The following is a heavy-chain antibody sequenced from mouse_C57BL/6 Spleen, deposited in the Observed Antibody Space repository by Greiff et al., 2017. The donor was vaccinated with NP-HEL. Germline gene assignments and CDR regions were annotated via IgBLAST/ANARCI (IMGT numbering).Heavy chain of an antibody. CDR1: GFTFSSYA. CDR3: ARDGATTPWFAY. V-gene: IGHV5-4*01. J-gene: IGHJ3*01. CDR2: ISDGGSYT. Sequence: EVQLVESGGGLVKPGGSLKLSCAASGFTFSSYAMSWVRQTPEKRLEWVATISDGGSYTYYPDNVKGRFTISRDNAKNNLYLQRSHLKSEDTAMYYCARDGATTPWFAYWGQGTLVTVSA. D-gene: IGHD3-1*01.